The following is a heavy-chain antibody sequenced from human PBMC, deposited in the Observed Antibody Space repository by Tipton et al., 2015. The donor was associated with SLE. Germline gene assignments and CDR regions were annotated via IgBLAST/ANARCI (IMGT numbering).Heavy chain of an antibody. Sequence: TLSLTCTVSGGSISSSSYYWGWIRQPPGKGLEWIGSIYYSGSTYYNPSLKSRVTISVDTSKNQFSLKLSSVTAADTAVYYCAREGEGYPDAFDIWGQGRMVTVSS. CDR1: GGSISSSSYY. CDR2: IYYSGST. CDR3: AREGEGYPDAFDI. D-gene: IGHD2-21*01. J-gene: IGHJ3*02. V-gene: IGHV4-39*07.